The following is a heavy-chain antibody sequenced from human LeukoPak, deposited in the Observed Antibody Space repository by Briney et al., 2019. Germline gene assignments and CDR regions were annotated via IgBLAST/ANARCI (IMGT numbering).Heavy chain of an antibody. CDR3: ARSEGYDRVRYYFDY. D-gene: IGHD3-22*01. CDR2: IIPIFGTA. V-gene: IGHV1-69*01. CDR1: GGTFSSYA. Sequence: SVKVSCKASGGTFSSYAISWVRQAPGQGLEWMGGIIPIFGTANYAQKFQGRVTITADESTSTAYMELSSLRSEDTAVYYCARSEGYDRVRYYFDYWGQGTLVTVSS. J-gene: IGHJ4*02.